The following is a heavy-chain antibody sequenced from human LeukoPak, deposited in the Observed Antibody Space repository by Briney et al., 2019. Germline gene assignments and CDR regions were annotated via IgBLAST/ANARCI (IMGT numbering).Heavy chain of an antibody. CDR1: GDSIRSSNW. D-gene: IGHD6-19*01. J-gene: IGHJ4*02. CDR3: ARVGSGAGVAPFDY. Sequence: SETLSLTCAVSGDSIRSSNWWTWVRQPPGKGLEWIGEISHGGNTNYNPSLKSRVSMSVDKSNNQFSLKLSSVTAADTAMYYCARVGSGAGVAPFDYWGQGTLVTVSS. CDR2: ISHGGNT. V-gene: IGHV4-4*02.